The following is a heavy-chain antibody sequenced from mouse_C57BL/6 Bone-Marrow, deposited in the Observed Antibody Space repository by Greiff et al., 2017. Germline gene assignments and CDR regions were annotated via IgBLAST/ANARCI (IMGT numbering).Heavy chain of an antibody. V-gene: IGHV10-1*01. Sequence: EVQLVESGGGLVQPKGSLKLSCAASGFSFTTYAMHWVRQAPGKGLEWVARIRSKSNNYATYYADSVKNRFTISRDDSESMLYLQMNNVKTEDTAMYYCVRGCDYDAMDYWGQGTSVTVSS. J-gene: IGHJ4*01. D-gene: IGHD3-3*01. CDR3: VRGCDYDAMDY. CDR1: GFSFTTYA. CDR2: IRSKSNNYAT.